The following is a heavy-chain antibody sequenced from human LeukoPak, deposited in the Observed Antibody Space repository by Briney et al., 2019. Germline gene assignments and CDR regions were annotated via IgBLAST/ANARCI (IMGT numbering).Heavy chain of an antibody. CDR3: ARAASQLLSNWFDP. V-gene: IGHV4-31*02. J-gene: IGHJ5*02. CDR2: IYYSGST. CDR1: GFTFSSYA. Sequence: LRLSCAASGFTFSSYAMSWIRQHPGKGLEWIGYIYYSGSTYYNPSLKSRVTISVDTSKNQFSLKLSSVTAADTAVYYCARAASQLLSNWFDPWGQGTLVTVSS. D-gene: IGHD2-2*01.